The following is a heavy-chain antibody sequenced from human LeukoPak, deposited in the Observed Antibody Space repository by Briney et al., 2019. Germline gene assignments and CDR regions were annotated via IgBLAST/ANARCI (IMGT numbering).Heavy chain of an antibody. V-gene: IGHV4-59*01. D-gene: IGHD6-19*01. CDR2: IHYSGRT. Sequence: SETLPLTCTVSGGSISTYYWSWIRQPPGKGLEWIGNIHYSGRTNSNPSLKSRVTISVDMSKNQFSLKLSSVTAADTAVYYCARVRSGWANDALDIWGQGTMVTVSS. CDR1: GGSISTYY. J-gene: IGHJ3*02. CDR3: ARVRSGWANDALDI.